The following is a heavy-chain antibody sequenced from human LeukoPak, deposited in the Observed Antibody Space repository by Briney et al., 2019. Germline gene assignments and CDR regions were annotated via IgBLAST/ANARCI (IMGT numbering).Heavy chain of an antibody. D-gene: IGHD1-26*01. CDR3: ARASGSYYSWGY. Sequence: GGSLRLSCAASGFTFSSYAMRWVRQAPGKGLEWVSAISASGSSPYYADSVKGRFTISRDNSKNTLYLQMNSLRAEDTAVYYCARASGSYYSWGYWGQGTLVTVSS. CDR2: ISASGSSP. CDR1: GFTFSSYA. V-gene: IGHV3-23*01. J-gene: IGHJ4*02.